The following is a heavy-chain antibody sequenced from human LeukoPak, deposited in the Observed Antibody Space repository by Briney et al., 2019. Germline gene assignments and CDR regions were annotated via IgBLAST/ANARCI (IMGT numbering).Heavy chain of an antibody. Sequence: GGSLRLSCAASGFTFSDYYMSWIRQAPGKGLEWVSYISSSSSTIYYADSVRGGFTISRDNAKNSLYLQMNSLRAEDTAVYYCTRANRYCSSTSCYFDYWGQGTLVTVSS. CDR3: TRANRYCSSTSCYFDY. CDR2: ISSSSSTI. V-gene: IGHV3-11*01. D-gene: IGHD2-2*01. CDR1: GFTFSDYY. J-gene: IGHJ4*02.